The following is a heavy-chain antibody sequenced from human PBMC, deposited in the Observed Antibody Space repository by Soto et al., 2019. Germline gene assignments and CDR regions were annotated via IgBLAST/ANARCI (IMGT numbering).Heavy chain of an antibody. J-gene: IGHJ6*02. CDR3: ARERVVAAAGKRPLDYYYYRLDV. CDR1: GYTFTGYY. V-gene: IGHV1-2*04. Sequence: ASVKVSCKASGYTFTGYYMHWVRQAPGQGLEWMGWINPNSGGTNYAQKFQGWVTMTRDTSISTAYMELSRLRSDDTAVYYCARERVVAAAGKRPLDYYYYRLDVWGQGTTVTVSS. CDR2: INPNSGGT. D-gene: IGHD6-13*01.